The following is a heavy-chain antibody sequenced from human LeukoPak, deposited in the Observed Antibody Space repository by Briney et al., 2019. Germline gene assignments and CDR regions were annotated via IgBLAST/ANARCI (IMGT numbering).Heavy chain of an antibody. V-gene: IGHV3-48*01. CDR2: ISSRSSPI. CDR1: GFTFSSQG. D-gene: IGHD2-21*01. CDR3: ARSYCGGGTCENFDY. Sequence: GGSLRLSCAASGFTFSSQGMNWVRQAPGKGLEWVSYISSRSSPIYYADSVKGRFTVSRDNAKNSLYMQMNSLRAEDTAVYYCARSYCGGGTCENFDYWGQGTLVTVSS. J-gene: IGHJ4*02.